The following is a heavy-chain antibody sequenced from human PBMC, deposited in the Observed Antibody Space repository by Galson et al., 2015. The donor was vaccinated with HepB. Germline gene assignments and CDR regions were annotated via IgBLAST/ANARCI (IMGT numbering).Heavy chain of an antibody. CDR2: ISGSGGST. Sequence: SLRLSCAASGFTFSSYGMHWVRQAPGKGLEWVSAISGSGGSTYYADSVKGRFTISRDNSKNTLYLQMNSLRAEDTAVYYCAKDSIRFMAEWLLLGDAFDIWGQGTMVTVSS. V-gene: IGHV3-23*01. D-gene: IGHD3-22*01. J-gene: IGHJ3*02. CDR1: GFTFSSYG. CDR3: AKDSIRFMAEWLLLGDAFDI.